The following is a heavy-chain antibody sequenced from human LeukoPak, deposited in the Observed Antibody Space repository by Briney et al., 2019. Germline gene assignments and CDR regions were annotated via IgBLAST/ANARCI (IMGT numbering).Heavy chain of an antibody. J-gene: IGHJ4*02. CDR2: INHSGST. V-gene: IGHV4-34*01. CDR3: AAYEAVTTGTSFDY. CDR1: GGSFSGYY. D-gene: IGHD4-17*01. Sequence: PSETLSLTCAVYGGSFSGYYWSWIRQPPGKGLEWIGEINHSGSTTYNASLKSRVTISVDTSTNQFSLTLSSVTAADTAVYYCAAYEAVTTGTSFDYWGQGTLVTVSS.